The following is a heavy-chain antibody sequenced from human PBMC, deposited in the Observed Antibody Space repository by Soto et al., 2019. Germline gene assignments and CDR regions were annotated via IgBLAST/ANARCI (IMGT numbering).Heavy chain of an antibody. CDR1: GCIFNTYS. J-gene: IGHJ3*01. D-gene: IGHD2-15*01. CDR3: ARTLSLRRGPFDA. V-gene: IGHV3-48*02. CDR2: ISGSSQTI. Sequence: RGSLRLSCAASGCIFNTYSMNWVRQAPGKGLEWVSYISGSSQTIFYADSVRGRFTISRDNANNSTYLQMFSLRDEDTAVYYSARTLSLRRGPFDAWGLGT.